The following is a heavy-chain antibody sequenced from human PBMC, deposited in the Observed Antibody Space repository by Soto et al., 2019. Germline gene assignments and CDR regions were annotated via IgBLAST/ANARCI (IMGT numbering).Heavy chain of an antibody. Sequence: EVQLVESGGGLVQPGGSLRLSCAASGFTFSSYWMSWVRQAPGKGLEWVANIKQDGSGKYYVDSVKGRFTISRVNAKNSLYLQLNSRRAEDTAVYYCARDLYNRNALGVFGRDVWGQGTTVTVSS. CDR3: ARDLYNRNALGVFGRDV. V-gene: IGHV3-7*01. J-gene: IGHJ6*02. CDR1: GFTFSSYW. D-gene: IGHD1-20*01. CDR2: IKQDGSGK.